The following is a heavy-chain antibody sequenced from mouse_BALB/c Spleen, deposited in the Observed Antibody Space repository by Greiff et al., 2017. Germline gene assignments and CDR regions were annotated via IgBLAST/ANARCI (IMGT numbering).Heavy chain of an antibody. CDR2: ISSGGST. Sequence: VQLKESGGGLVKPGGSLKLSCAASGFTFSSYAMSWVRQTPEKRLEWVASISSGGSTYYPDSVKGRFTISRDNARNILYLQMSSLRSEDTAMYYCARGRTTGYAMDYWGQGTSVTVSS. J-gene: IGHJ4*01. V-gene: IGHV5-6-5*01. CDR1: GFTFSSYA. D-gene: IGHD2-12*01. CDR3: ARGRTTGYAMDY.